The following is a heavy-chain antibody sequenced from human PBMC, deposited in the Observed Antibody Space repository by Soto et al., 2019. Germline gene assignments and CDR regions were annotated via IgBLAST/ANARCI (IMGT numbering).Heavy chain of an antibody. V-gene: IGHV4-39*01. J-gene: IGHJ4*02. CDR3: ARRWGSSSSVVDY. D-gene: IGHD6-6*01. Sequence: PSETLSLTCTVSGGSISSSSYYWDWIRQPPGKGLEWIGGIFHRGNTYHNASLKSRVTISVDTSKNQFSLKLNSVTAADTAVYYCARRWGSSSSVVDYRGQGTLVTVSS. CDR1: GGSISSSSYY. CDR2: IFHRGNT.